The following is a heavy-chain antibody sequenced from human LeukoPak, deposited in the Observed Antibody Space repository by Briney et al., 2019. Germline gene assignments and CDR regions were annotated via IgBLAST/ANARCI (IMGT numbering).Heavy chain of an antibody. D-gene: IGHD6-19*01. CDR1: GGSISSSSYY. V-gene: IGHV4-39*07. CDR2: IYYSGST. CDR3: ARERYSSGWYDY. Sequence: SETLSLTCTVSGGSISSSSYYWGWIRQPPGKGLEWIGSIYYSGSTYYNPSLKSRVTISVDTSKNQFSLKLSSVTAADTAVYYCARERYSSGWYDYWGQGTLVTVSS. J-gene: IGHJ4*02.